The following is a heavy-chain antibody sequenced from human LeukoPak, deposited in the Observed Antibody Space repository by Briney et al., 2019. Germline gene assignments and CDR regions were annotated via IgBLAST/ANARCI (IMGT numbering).Heavy chain of an antibody. CDR2: VWYDGSKK. D-gene: IGHD1-7*01. V-gene: IGHV3-33*01. CDR3: ASSWNYHDAFDI. CDR1: GFPFSAYG. Sequence: PGRSLRLSCAASGFPFSAYGMHWVRQTPGKGLEWVAVVWYDGSKKYYADSVKGRFTISRDNSQNTLFLQMNSLRAEDTALYYCASSWNYHDAFDIWGQGTMVTVSS. J-gene: IGHJ3*02.